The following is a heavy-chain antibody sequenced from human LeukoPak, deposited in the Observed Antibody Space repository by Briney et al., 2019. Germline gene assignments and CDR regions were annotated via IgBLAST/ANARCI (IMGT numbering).Heavy chain of an antibody. CDR1: RGSTSTYY. Sequence: SETLSLTCPVSRGSTSTYYWSWIRQPAGKGLEWIGRIYPSGNTTFNPSLMRRVTMSLDTSTKKCSLKLSSLTAADTPICNCSRTRHPPNLNWYLDYWGQGILVTVSS. D-gene: IGHD1-1*01. J-gene: IGHJ4*02. V-gene: IGHV4-4*07. CDR3: SRTRHPPNLNWYLDY. CDR2: IYPSGNT.